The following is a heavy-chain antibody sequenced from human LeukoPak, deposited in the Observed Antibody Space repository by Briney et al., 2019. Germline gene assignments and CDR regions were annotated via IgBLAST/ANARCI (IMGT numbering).Heavy chain of an antibody. D-gene: IGHD1-26*01. Sequence: GRSLRLSCAASGFTFSSYGMHWVRQAPGKGLEWVAVISYDGSNKYYADSVKGRFTISRDNSKNTLYLQMNSLRAEDTAVYYCAKDLRYSGSLDAFDIWGQGTMVTVSS. CDR3: AKDLRYSGSLDAFDI. CDR2: ISYDGSNK. V-gene: IGHV3-30*18. J-gene: IGHJ3*02. CDR1: GFTFSSYG.